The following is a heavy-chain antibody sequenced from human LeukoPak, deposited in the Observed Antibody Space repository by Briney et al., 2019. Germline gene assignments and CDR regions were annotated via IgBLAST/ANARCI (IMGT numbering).Heavy chain of an antibody. CDR1: GFTFADAW. Sequence: GGSLRLSCVASGFTFADAWMSWVRQAPGKGLEWVSAISGSGGSTYYADSVKGRFTISRDNSKNTLYLQMNSLRAEDTAVYYCAKDQMYSSSGIFDYWGQGTLVTVSS. CDR3: AKDQMYSSSGIFDY. D-gene: IGHD6-6*01. J-gene: IGHJ4*02. V-gene: IGHV3-23*01. CDR2: ISGSGGST.